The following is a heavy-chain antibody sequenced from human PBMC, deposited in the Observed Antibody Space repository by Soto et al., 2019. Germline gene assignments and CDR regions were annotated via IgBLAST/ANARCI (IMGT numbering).Heavy chain of an antibody. Sequence: GGSLKLSYATSGFTFSSSGMHWVRQAPGKGVEWVTVLSYDGGHKYYAYSAKGRLTISRDNSKNTRYLLMFSLRAEDTAVYYCAKSIAAAGSYYYYGMDVWGQGTTVTVSS. V-gene: IGHV3-30*18. J-gene: IGHJ6*02. D-gene: IGHD6-13*01. CDR1: GFTFSSSG. CDR2: LSYDGGHK. CDR3: AKSIAAAGSYYYYGMDV.